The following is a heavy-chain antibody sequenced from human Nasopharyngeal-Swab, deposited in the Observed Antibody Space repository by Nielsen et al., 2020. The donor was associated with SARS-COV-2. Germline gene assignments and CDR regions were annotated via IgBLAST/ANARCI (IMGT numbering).Heavy chain of an antibody. CDR3: ARGGGSYLHFDY. D-gene: IGHD1-26*01. CDR1: GFTFSSYS. Sequence: GGSLRLSCAVSGFTFSSYSMNWVRQAPGKGLEWVSSISSSSSYIYYADSVKGRFTISRDNAKNSLYLQMNSLRAEDTAVYYCARGGGSYLHFDYWGQGTLVTVSS. CDR2: ISSSSSYI. V-gene: IGHV3-21*01. J-gene: IGHJ4*02.